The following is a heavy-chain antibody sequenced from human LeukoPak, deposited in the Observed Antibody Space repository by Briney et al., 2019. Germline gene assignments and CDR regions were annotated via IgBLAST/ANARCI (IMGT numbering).Heavy chain of an antibody. CDR2: INAGNGNT. CDR3: ARRGYSGYDYG. Sequence: GASVKVSCKASGYTFTSYAMHWVRQAPGQRLEWMGWINAGNGNTKYSQKLQGRVTMTTDTSTSTAYMELRSLRSDDTAVYYCARRGYSGYDYGWGQGTLVTVSS. D-gene: IGHD5-12*01. CDR1: GYTFTSYA. J-gene: IGHJ4*02. V-gene: IGHV1-3*01.